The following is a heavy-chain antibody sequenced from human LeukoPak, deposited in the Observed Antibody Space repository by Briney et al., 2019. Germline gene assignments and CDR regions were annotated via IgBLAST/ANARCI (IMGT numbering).Heavy chain of an antibody. J-gene: IGHJ4*02. V-gene: IGHV1-8*01. D-gene: IGHD3-10*01. Sequence: ASVKVSCKASGYTFTSYDINWVRQATGQGLEWMGWMNPNSGNTGYAQKFQGRVTMTRNTSISTAYMELSSLRSEDTAVYYCARKCLWFGELFDYWGQGTLVTVYS. CDR1: GYTFTSYD. CDR2: MNPNSGNT. CDR3: ARKCLWFGELFDY.